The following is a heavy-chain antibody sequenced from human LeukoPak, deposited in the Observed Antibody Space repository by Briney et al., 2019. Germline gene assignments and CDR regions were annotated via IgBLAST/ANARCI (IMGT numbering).Heavy chain of an antibody. J-gene: IGHJ3*02. CDR3: ARDTYYYDSGGYDDAFDI. V-gene: IGHV4-59*12. Sequence: SETLSLTCTVSGGSISTYFWSWIRQPPGRGLEWIGHIYYSGRTNYNPPLKSRVTISDDTSKNQFSLKLSSVTAADTAVYYCARDTYYYDSGGYDDAFDIWGPGTTVTVSS. CDR2: IYYSGRT. CDR1: GGSISTYF. D-gene: IGHD3-22*01.